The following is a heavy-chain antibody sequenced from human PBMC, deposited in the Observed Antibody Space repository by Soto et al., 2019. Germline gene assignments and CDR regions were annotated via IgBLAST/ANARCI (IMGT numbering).Heavy chain of an antibody. CDR1: GFTFDDYA. V-gene: IGHV3-9*01. CDR3: TKAFYSSVYYYFDY. D-gene: IGHD6-19*01. Sequence: EVQLVESGGGLVQPGRSLRLSCAASGFTFDDYAMHWVRQAPGKGLEWVSGISWDSGTIGYADSVKGRFTMSRDNAKNSLYMQMNSLRAEDTALYYCTKAFYSSVYYYFDYWGQGTLVTVSS. CDR2: ISWDSGTI. J-gene: IGHJ4*02.